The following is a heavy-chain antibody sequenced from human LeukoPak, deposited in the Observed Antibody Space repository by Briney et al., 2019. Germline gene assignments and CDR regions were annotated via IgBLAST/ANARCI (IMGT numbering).Heavy chain of an antibody. CDR2: IKGDGSAK. V-gene: IGHV3-7*01. CDR3: ARDRGWYHADS. Sequence: GGSLRLSCAASGFTFSSSWMGWARQAPGKGLEWVANIKGDGSAKHYAVSVQGRFTISRDNAKNSLSLQMNSLRAEDMGVYYCARDRGWYHADSWGQGTLVTVSS. J-gene: IGHJ4*02. D-gene: IGHD6-19*01. CDR1: GFTFSSSW.